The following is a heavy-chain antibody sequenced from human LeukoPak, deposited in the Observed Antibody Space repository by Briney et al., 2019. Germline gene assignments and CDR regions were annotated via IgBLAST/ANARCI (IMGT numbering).Heavy chain of an antibody. CDR3: ARGGYNLAFAFDY. V-gene: IGHV3-74*01. D-gene: IGHD5-24*01. Sequence: GGSLRRSCAASGFTFSSYWMHWVRQAPGKGLVWVSRINSDGSSTSYADSVKGRFTISRDNAKNTLYLQMNSLRAEDTAVYYCARGGYNLAFAFDYWGQGTLVTVSS. J-gene: IGHJ4*02. CDR1: GFTFSSYW. CDR2: INSDGSST.